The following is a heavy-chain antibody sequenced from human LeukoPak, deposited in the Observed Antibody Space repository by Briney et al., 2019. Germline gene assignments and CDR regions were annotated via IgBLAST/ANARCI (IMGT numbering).Heavy chain of an antibody. Sequence: GGSLRLSCAASGFTFSSYAMHWVRQAPGKGLEWVAVISYDGSNKYYADSVKGRFTISRDNSKNTLYLQMNSLRAKDTAVYYCARGTRYSSGWYTLLFDYWGQGTLVTVSS. CDR2: ISYDGSNK. J-gene: IGHJ4*02. CDR1: GFTFSSYA. D-gene: IGHD6-19*01. CDR3: ARGTRYSSGWYTLLFDY. V-gene: IGHV3-30*14.